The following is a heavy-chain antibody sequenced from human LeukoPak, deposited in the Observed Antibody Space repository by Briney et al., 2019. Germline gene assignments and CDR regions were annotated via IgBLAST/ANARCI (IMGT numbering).Heavy chain of an antibody. CDR1: GYTFTGYY. J-gene: IGHJ6*03. V-gene: IGHV1-8*02. D-gene: IGHD3-9*01. Sequence: ASVKVSCKASGYTFTGYYMHWVRQAPGQGLEWMGWINPNSGNTGYAQKFQGRVTMTRNTSISTAYMELSSLRSEDTAVYYCARTTYYDILTGGEGYYYYYMDVWGKGTTVTISS. CDR3: ARTTYYDILTGGEGYYYYYMDV. CDR2: INPNSGNT.